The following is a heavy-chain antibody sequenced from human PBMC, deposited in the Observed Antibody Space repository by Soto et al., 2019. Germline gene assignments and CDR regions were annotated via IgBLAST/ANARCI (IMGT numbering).Heavy chain of an antibody. CDR3: ARDQPGLGYYYGMDV. D-gene: IGHD2-2*01. J-gene: IGHJ6*02. CDR1: GYTFTSHA. Sequence: ASVKVSFKASGYTFTSHAMHWVRQAPGQRLEWMGWINAGNGNTKYSQKFQGRVTITRDTSASTAYMELSSLRSEDTAVYYCARDQPGLGYYYGMDVWGHGTTVTVSS. V-gene: IGHV1-3*01. CDR2: INAGNGNT.